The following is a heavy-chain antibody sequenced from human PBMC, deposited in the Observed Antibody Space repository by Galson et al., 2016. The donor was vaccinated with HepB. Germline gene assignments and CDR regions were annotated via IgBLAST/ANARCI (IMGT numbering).Heavy chain of an antibody. Sequence: SLRLSCAASGFTLSNYVMGWVRQAPGKGLEWVSGISDSDGSTNYADSVKGRFTISRDNSKNTLYLQMSSLRAEDTAVYYCAKDGSSSLRFLDLGRRKNYGMEVWGQGTTVTVSS. CDR3: AKDGSSSLRFLDLGRRKNYGMEV. D-gene: IGHD3-3*01. CDR1: GFTLSNYV. V-gene: IGHV3-23*01. J-gene: IGHJ6*02. CDR2: ISDSDGST.